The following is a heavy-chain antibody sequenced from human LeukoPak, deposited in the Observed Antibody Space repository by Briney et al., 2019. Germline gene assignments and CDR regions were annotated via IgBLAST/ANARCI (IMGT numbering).Heavy chain of an antibody. CDR1: GFTFSTYG. J-gene: IGHJ6*03. CDR2: IRYDGSNK. V-gene: IGHV3-30*02. D-gene: IGHD3-22*01. Sequence: GGSLRLSCAASGFTFSTYGMHWVRQAPGKGLEWVAFIRYDGSNKYYADSVKGRFTISRDNSKNTLYPQMNSLRAEDTAVYYCAKVLLGYYYDSSGYYNYMDVWGKGTTVTVSS. CDR3: AKVLLGYYYDSSGYYNYMDV.